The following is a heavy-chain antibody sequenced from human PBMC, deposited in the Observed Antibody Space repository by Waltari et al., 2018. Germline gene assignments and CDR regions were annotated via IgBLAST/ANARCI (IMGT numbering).Heavy chain of an antibody. CDR3: ARRRSISGYYQVDAFDI. J-gene: IGHJ3*02. V-gene: IGHV4-38-2*01. CDR1: GYSISSGYY. D-gene: IGHD3-22*01. CDR2: IYHSGST. Sequence: QVQLQESGPGLVKPSETLSLTCAVSGYSISSGYYWGWIRQPPGKGLEWIGSIYHSGSTYYNPSLKSRVTISVDTSKNQFSLKLSSVTAADTAVYYCARRRSISGYYQVDAFDIWGQGTMVTVSS.